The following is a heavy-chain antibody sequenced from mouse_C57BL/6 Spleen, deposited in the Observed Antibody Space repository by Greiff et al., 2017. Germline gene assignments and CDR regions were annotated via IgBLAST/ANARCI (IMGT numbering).Heavy chain of an antibody. J-gene: IGHJ3*01. CDR2: IYPRSGNT. V-gene: IGHV1-81*01. CDR1: GYTFTSYG. CDR3: ARWIESSLFAY. Sequence: VKLQESGAELARPGASVKLSCKASGYTFTSYGISWVKQRTGQGLEWIGEIYPRSGNTYYNEKFKGKATLTADKSSSTAYMELRSLTSEDSAVYFCARWIESSLFAYWGQGTLVTVSA. D-gene: IGHD1-1*01.